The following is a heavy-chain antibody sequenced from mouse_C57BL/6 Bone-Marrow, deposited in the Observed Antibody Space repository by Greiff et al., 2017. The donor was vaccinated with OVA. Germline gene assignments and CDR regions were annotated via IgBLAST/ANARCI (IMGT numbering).Heavy chain of an antibody. CDR1: GFTFSSYG. CDR3: ARHPYYDYDGNYYYAMDY. J-gene: IGHJ4*01. CDR2: ISSGGSYT. D-gene: IGHD2-4*01. Sequence: EVKLVESGGDLVKPGGSLKLSCAASGFTFSSYGMSWVRQTPDKRLEWVATISSGGSYTYYPDSVKGRFTISRDNAKNTLYLQMSSLKSEDTAMYYCARHPYYDYDGNYYYAMDYWGQGTSVTVSS. V-gene: IGHV5-6*01.